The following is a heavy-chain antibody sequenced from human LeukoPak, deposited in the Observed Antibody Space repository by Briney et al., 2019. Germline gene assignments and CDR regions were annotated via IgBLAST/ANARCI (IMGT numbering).Heavy chain of an antibody. CDR2: INTDGGNT. V-gene: IGHV3-74*01. Sequence: GGSLRLSCAAFGFTFSGYWMHWVRQAPGKGLVWVSRINTDGGNTNYADSVTGRFTISRDNAKDTLYLQMNSLRAEDTAAYYCTRELSGSSSRHFDYWGQGTLVAVSS. CDR3: TRELSGSSSRHFDY. CDR1: GFTFSGYW. D-gene: IGHD2-15*01. J-gene: IGHJ4*02.